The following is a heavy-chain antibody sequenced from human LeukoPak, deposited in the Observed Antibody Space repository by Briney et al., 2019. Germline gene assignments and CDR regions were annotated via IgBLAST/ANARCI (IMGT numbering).Heavy chain of an antibody. CDR3: ARGRGTTVNLYYYYYGMDV. V-gene: IGHV6-1*01. CDR2: TYYRSKWYN. CDR1: GDSVSSNSAA. J-gene: IGHJ6*02. D-gene: IGHD4-17*01. Sequence: SQTLSLTCAISGDSVSSNSAAWHRIRQSPSRGLEWLGRTYYRSKWYNDYAVSVKSRITINPDTSKNQFSLQLNSVTPEDTAVYYCARGRGTTVNLYYYYYGMDVWGQGTTVTVSS.